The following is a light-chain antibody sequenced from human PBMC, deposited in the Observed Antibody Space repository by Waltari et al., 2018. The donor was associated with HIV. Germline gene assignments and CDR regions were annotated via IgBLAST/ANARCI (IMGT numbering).Light chain of an antibody. J-gene: IGLJ2*01. V-gene: IGLV2-14*01. Sequence: QSALTQPASVSGSPGQSITISCPGTRSDVGGYHYVPWYQQYPGKAPKLMIHEVSNRPSGVSNRFSGSKSGNTASLTISGLQAEDEADYYCSSYTSSSTLVFGGGSKLTVL. CDR3: SSYTSSSTLV. CDR1: RSDVGGYHY. CDR2: EVS.